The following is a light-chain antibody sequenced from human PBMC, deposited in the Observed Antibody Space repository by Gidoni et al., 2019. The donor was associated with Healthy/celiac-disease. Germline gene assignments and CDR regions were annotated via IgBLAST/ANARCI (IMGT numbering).Light chain of an antibody. CDR3: QQYGSSPIST. Sequence: EPVLTQSPGTLSSSPGERATLSCKASQSVSSSYLSWYQPKPCQAPRLLIYGASSRATGIPDRFSGSGSGTDFTLTISRLEPEDFAVYYCQQYGSSPISTFXQXTKLEIK. V-gene: IGKV3-20*01. CDR2: GAS. J-gene: IGKJ2*01. CDR1: QSVSSSY.